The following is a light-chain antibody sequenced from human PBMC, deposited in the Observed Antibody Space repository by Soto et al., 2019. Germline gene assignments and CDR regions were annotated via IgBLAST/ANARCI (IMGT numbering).Light chain of an antibody. Sequence: EIVMTQSPATLSVSPGERATLSCRASQSVSNNLAWYQKKPGQAPRLLIYGASTRATGIPARFSGSGSRTEFTLTISSLQSEDFAFYYCQQYNNWWTFGRGTRVDIK. CDR2: GAS. V-gene: IGKV3-15*01. CDR3: QQYNNWWT. J-gene: IGKJ1*01. CDR1: QSVSNN.